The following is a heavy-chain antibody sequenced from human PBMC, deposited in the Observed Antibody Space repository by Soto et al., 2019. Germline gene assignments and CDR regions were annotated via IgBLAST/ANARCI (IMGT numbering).Heavy chain of an antibody. J-gene: IGHJ4*02. Sequence: SGGSLRHSCAGPGFTFRDYYLSWIRQAPGKGVGGGLYISSSGSTIYYPDSVKGRFTISRENAKNSLYLKMNSRRAEDTAVYYCARLSRPPLVAATRGRYFDDWGQGTLVTVPS. CDR1: GFTFRDYY. CDR2: ISSSGSTI. V-gene: IGHV3-11*01. D-gene: IGHD2-15*01. CDR3: ARLSRPPLVAATRGRYFDD.